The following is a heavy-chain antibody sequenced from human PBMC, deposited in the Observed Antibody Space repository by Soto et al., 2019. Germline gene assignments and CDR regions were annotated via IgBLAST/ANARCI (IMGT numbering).Heavy chain of an antibody. Sequence: QVQLVQSGAEVKKPGASVKVSCKASGYTFTSYGISWVRQAPGQGLEWMGWISAYNGNTNYAQKLQGRVTMTTDTSTSTAYMELRSLRSDDTAVYYCARRMTYNHLFNHNDAFDIWGQGTMVTVSS. J-gene: IGHJ3*02. V-gene: IGHV1-18*01. CDR3: ARRMTYNHLFNHNDAFDI. CDR1: GYTFTSYG. CDR2: ISAYNGNT. D-gene: IGHD1-20*01.